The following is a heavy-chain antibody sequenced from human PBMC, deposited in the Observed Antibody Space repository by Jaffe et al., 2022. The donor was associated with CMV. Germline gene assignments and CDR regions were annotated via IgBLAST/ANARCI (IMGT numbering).Heavy chain of an antibody. CDR3: ARGNVLLWFGELLGFNWFDP. CDR1: GGSISSGGYY. Sequence: QVQLQESGPGLVKPSQTLSLTCTVSGGSISSGGYYWSWIRQHPGKGLEWIGYIYYSGSTYYNPSLKSRVTISVDTSKNQFSLKLSSVTAADTAVYYCARGNVLLWFGELLGFNWFDPWGQGTLVTVSS. D-gene: IGHD3-10*01. J-gene: IGHJ5*02. V-gene: IGHV4-31*03. CDR2: IYYSGST.